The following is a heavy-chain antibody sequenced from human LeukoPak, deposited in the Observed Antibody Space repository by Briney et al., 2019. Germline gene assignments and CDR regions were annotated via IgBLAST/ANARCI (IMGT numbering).Heavy chain of an antibody. V-gene: IGHV3-30*03. CDR2: MTYDGSNE. Sequence: GRSLRLSCAASGFTFSDYGMHWVRQAPGKGLEWVAVMTYDGSNEYYADSVKGRFTISRDNSKDTLHLQMNSLRAEDTAVYYCARDNSSSTMGIFDYWGQGTLVTVSS. D-gene: IGHD6-6*01. CDR1: GFTFSDYG. CDR3: ARDNSSSTMGIFDY. J-gene: IGHJ4*02.